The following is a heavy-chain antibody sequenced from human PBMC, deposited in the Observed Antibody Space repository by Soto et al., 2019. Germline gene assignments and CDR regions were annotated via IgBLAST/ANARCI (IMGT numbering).Heavy chain of an antibody. J-gene: IGHJ6*02. Sequence: SETLSLTCTVSGGSISSYYWSWIRQPPGKGLEWIGYIYYSGSTNYNPSLKSRVTIPVDTSKNQFSLKLSSVTAADTAVYYCARGFGSHYYYYGMDVWGQGTTVTVSS. CDR3: ARGFGSHYYYYGMDV. D-gene: IGHD3-16*01. CDR2: IYYSGST. V-gene: IGHV4-59*01. CDR1: GGSISSYY.